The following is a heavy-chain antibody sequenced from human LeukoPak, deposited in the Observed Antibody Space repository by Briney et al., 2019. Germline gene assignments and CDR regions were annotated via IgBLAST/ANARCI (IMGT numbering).Heavy chain of an antibody. CDR3: ARVDVFGVVSSDYYYYYMDV. CDR2: IYHSGST. V-gene: IGHV4-4*02. D-gene: IGHD3-3*01. CDR1: GGSISSSNW. Sequence: SSETLSLTCAVSGGSISSSNWWSWVRQPPGKGLEWIGEIYHSGSTNYNPSLKSRVTISVDKSKNQFSLKLSYVTAADTAVYYCARVDVFGVVSSDYYYYYMDVWGKGTTVTVSS. J-gene: IGHJ6*03.